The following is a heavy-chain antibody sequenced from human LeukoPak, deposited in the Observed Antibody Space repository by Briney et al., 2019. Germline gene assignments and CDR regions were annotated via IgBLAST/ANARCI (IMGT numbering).Heavy chain of an antibody. CDR3: ARERWLQSPGDY. CDR1: GYSIGSGYY. J-gene: IGHJ4*02. D-gene: IGHD5-24*01. Sequence: KPSETLSLTCTVSGYSIGSGYYWGWIRQPPGKGLEWIGSIYHSGSTYYNPSLKSRVTISVDTSKNQFSLKLSSVTAADTAVYYCARERWLQSPGDYWGQGTLVTVSS. CDR2: IYHSGST. V-gene: IGHV4-38-2*02.